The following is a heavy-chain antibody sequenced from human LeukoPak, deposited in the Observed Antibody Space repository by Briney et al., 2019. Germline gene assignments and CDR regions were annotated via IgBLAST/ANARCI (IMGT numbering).Heavy chain of an antibody. CDR1: GFTFSNYS. Sequence: GGSLRLSCAASGFTFSNYSMNWVRQAPGKGLEWVSYIRSSSTTIYYADSVKGRFTISRDNAKNSLYLQMNSLRADDTAVYYCARDLRLVVVAATGVYMDVWGKGTTVTVSS. CDR2: IRSSSTTI. J-gene: IGHJ6*03. V-gene: IGHV3-48*01. CDR3: ARDLRLVVVAATGVYMDV. D-gene: IGHD2-15*01.